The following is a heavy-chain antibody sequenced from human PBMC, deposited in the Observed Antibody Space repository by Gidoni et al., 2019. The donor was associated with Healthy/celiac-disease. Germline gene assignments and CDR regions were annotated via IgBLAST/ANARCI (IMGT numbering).Heavy chain of an antibody. CDR3: ATRPPAYYDFWSGYHRFDY. Sequence: QVQLVQSGAEVKKPGASVKVSCKVSGYPLTELSMHWVRQAPGKGLEWMGGFDPEDGETIYAQKCQGRVTMTEDTSTDTAYMELSSLRSEDTAVYYCATRPPAYYDFWSGYHRFDYWGQGTLVTVSS. CDR2: FDPEDGET. D-gene: IGHD3-3*01. J-gene: IGHJ4*02. V-gene: IGHV1-24*01. CDR1: GYPLTELS.